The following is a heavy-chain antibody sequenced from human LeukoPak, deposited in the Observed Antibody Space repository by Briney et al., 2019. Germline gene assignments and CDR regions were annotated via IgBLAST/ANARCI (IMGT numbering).Heavy chain of an antibody. CDR3: ARDKESSSWYGYNWFDP. Sequence: SVKVSCKASGGTFSSYAISWVRQAPGQGLEWMGGIIPIFGTANYAQKFQGRVTITADESTSTAYMELSSLRSEDTAVYYCARDKESSSWYGYNWFDPWGQGTLVTVSS. J-gene: IGHJ5*02. CDR1: GGTFSSYA. CDR2: IIPIFGTA. D-gene: IGHD6-13*01. V-gene: IGHV1-69*13.